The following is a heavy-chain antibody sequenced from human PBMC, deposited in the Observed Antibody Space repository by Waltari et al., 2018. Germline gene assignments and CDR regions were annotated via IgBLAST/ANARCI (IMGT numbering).Heavy chain of an antibody. CDR2: IYSGGST. CDR1: GFTVSSNY. CDR3: ARFSYYGSGPTGY. V-gene: IGHV3-53*02. Sequence: EVQLVETGGGLIQPGGSLRLSCAASGFTVSSNYMSWVRQAPGKGLEWVSVIYSGGSTYDADAVKGRFTISRDNSKNTLYLQMNSLRAEDTAVYYCARFSYYGSGPTGYWGQGTLVTVSS. J-gene: IGHJ4*02. D-gene: IGHD3-10*01.